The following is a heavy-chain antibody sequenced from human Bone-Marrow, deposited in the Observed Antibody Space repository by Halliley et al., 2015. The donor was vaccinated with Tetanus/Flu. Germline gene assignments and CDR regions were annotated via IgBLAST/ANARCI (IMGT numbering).Heavy chain of an antibody. CDR2: ISGNDATT. V-gene: IGHV3-23*01. CDR3: GKDRISGVENCLDS. D-gene: IGHD3-3*01. Sequence: WVAAISGNDATTYYADSVKGRFTFSRDNSKSTVYLQMNSLRVEDTAVYYCGKDRISGVENCLDSWGQGTLVTVSS. J-gene: IGHJ4*02.